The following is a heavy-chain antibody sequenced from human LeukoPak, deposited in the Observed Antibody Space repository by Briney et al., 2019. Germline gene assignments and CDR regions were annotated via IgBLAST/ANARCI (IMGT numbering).Heavy chain of an antibody. V-gene: IGHV3-64D*06. J-gene: IGHJ4*02. CDR3: VKATTTWEGAFDY. Sequence: GGSLRLSCSASGFTFSTYAMHWVRQAPGKGLEYVSAISSNGGSTYYADSVKGRFTISRDNSKNTLYLQMSSLRPEDTAVYYCVKATTTWEGAFDYCGQGTLVTVSS. CDR1: GFTFSTYA. D-gene: IGHD1-26*01. CDR2: ISSNGGST.